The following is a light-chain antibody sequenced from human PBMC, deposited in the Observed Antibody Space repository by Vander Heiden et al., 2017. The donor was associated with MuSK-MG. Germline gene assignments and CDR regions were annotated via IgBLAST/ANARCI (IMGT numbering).Light chain of an antibody. Sequence: EIVLTQSPATLSLSPGERATLSCRASQSVSSYLAWYQQKPGQAPRLLIYDASNRATGIQDRFSGSGSGTDFTLTISSIEPEDFEGYDGQQHATFGGGTKVEIK. CDR3: QQHAT. CDR2: DAS. J-gene: IGKJ4*01. V-gene: IGKV3-11*01. CDR1: QSVSSY.